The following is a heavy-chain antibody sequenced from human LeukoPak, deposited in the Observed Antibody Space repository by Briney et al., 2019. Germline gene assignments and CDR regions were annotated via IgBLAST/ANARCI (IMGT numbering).Heavy chain of an antibody. CDR1: GYTFTSYY. D-gene: IGHD5-18*01. J-gene: IGHJ4*02. CDR3: AGYHGYSYGYGNFDY. CDR2: INPSGGST. V-gene: IGHV1-46*01. Sequence: ASVKVSCKASGYTFTSYYMHWVRQAPGQGLEWMGIINPSGGSTSYAQKFQGRVTMTADTSTDTAYMELSSLRSEDTAVYYCAGYHGYSYGYGNFDYWGQGTLVTVSS.